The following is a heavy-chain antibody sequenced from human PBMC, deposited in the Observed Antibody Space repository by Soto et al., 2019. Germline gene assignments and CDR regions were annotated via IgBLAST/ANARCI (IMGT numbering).Heavy chain of an antibody. V-gene: IGHV3-30*18. Sequence: GGSLRLSCAASGFTFSSYGMHWVRQAPGKGLEWVAVISYDGSNKYYADSVKGRFTISRDNSKNTLYLQMNSLRAEDTAVYYCAKDRGIAAALKHPTIDYWGQGTLVTVSS. CDR2: ISYDGSNK. CDR3: AKDRGIAAALKHPTIDY. J-gene: IGHJ4*02. CDR1: GFTFSSYG. D-gene: IGHD6-13*01.